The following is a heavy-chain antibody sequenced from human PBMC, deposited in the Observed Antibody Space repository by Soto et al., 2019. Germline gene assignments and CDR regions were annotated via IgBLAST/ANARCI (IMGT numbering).Heavy chain of an antibody. CDR3: ATSHQLSWFDP. D-gene: IGHD2-2*01. Sequence: PSETLSLTCTVSGGSISSYYWSWIRQPPGKGLEWIGYIYYSGSTNYNPSLRSRVTISVDTSKNQLSLNLSSVTAADTAVYFCATSHQLSWFDPWGQGTPVTVSS. CDR1: GGSISSYY. V-gene: IGHV4-59*12. CDR2: IYYSGST. J-gene: IGHJ5*02.